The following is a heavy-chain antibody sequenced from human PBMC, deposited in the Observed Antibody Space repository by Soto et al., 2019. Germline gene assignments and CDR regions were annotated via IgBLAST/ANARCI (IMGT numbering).Heavy chain of an antibody. CDR1: GVALSRHD. V-gene: IGHV4-59*11. Sequence: SETLSLTCSVSGVALSRHDWSWIRQSPGKGLEWIGYAYYSGNTNYNPSLKSRVAISVETSKRQFSLKLTAVTIADKAVYYCARLPDSSRWSRFDYWGLGTLVTVSS. J-gene: IGHJ4*02. CDR3: ARLPDSSRWSRFDY. D-gene: IGHD6-13*01. CDR2: AYYSGNT.